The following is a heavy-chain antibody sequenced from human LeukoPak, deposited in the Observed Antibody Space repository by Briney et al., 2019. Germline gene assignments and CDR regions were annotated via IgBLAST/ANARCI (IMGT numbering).Heavy chain of an antibody. CDR3: ARDPTLYGGYDY. D-gene: IGHD5-12*01. CDR1: GGSISSYY. Sequence: SETLSLTCTVSGGSISSYYWSWIRQPPGKGLEWIGYIYHSGSTSYSPSLKSRVTISVDTSKNQFSLKLSSVTAADTAVYYCARDPTLYGGYDYWGQGTLVTVSS. J-gene: IGHJ4*02. V-gene: IGHV4-59*01. CDR2: IYHSGST.